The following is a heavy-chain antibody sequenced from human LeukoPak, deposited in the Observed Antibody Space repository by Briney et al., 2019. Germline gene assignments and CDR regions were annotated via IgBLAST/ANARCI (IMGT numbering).Heavy chain of an antibody. CDR2: IYYSGST. D-gene: IGHD2-15*01. V-gene: IGHV4-59*08. CDR1: GGSISSYY. CDR3: ARHCSGHSCYSVFDY. Sequence: PSETLSLTCTVSGGSISSYYWSWIRQPPGKGLEWIGYIYYSGSTNYNPSLKSRVTISVDTSKNQFSLKLSSVTAADTAVYYRARHCSGHSCYSVFDYWGQGTLVTVSS. J-gene: IGHJ4*02.